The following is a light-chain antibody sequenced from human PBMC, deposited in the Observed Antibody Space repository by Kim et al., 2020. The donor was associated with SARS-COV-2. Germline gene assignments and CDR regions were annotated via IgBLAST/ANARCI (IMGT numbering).Light chain of an antibody. J-gene: IGLJ3*02. CDR3: QVWDTSTV. Sequence: SYELTQPLSVSVALGQTARITCERDNIGSKNVHWYRQMPGQAPVLVIYRDSSRPSGIPERFSGSNSGNTATLTITGAQAGDEADYYCQVWDTSTVVGGGT. V-gene: IGLV3-9*01. CDR1: NIGSKN. CDR2: RDS.